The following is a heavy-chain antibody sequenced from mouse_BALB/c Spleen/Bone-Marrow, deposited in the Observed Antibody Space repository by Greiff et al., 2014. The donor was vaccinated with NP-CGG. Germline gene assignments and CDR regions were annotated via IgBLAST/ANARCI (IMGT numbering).Heavy chain of an antibody. D-gene: IGHD1-1*01. CDR1: GSNIKDTF. Sequence: EVQLQQSGADLVKPGASVKLSCTASGSNIKDTFMHWVKQRPEQGLEWIGRIDPANGDTKYDPKFQGKATITADTSSNTAYLQLSSLTSEDTAVYYCTKPSFYYGSSYWYFDVWGAGTTVTVSS. J-gene: IGHJ1*01. CDR3: TKPSFYYGSSYWYFDV. CDR2: IDPANGDT. V-gene: IGHV14-3*02.